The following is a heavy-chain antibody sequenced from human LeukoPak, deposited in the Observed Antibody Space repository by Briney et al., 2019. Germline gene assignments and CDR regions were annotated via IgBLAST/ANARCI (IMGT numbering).Heavy chain of an antibody. CDR1: GFTFSSYW. D-gene: IGHD2-2*01. V-gene: IGHV3-7*01. CDR2: IKQDGSEK. J-gene: IGHJ4*02. Sequence: PGGSLRLSCAASGFTFSSYWMSWVRQAPGKGLEWVANIKQDGSEKYYVDSVKGRFTISRDNAKNSLYLQMNSLRAEDTAVYYCAKDLPAAYFDYRGQGTLVTVSS. CDR3: AKDLPAAYFDY.